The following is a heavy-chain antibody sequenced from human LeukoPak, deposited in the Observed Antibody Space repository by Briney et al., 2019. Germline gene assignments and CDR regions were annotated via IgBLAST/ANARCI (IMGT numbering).Heavy chain of an antibody. J-gene: IGHJ4*02. Sequence: PSETLSLTCTVSGGSISSYYWSWIRQPPGKGLEWIGYIYYSGSTNYNPSLKSRVTISVDTSKNQFSLKLSSVTAADTAVYYCAKSYFDYSTYYSYYFNLWGQGALVTVSS. CDR3: AKSYFDYSTYYSYYFNL. CDR2: IYYSGST. V-gene: IGHV4-59*08. CDR1: GGSISSYY. D-gene: IGHD4-11*01.